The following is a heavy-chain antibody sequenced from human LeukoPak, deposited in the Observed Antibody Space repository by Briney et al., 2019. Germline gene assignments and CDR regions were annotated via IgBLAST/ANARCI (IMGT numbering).Heavy chain of an antibody. CDR1: GYTLTELS. V-gene: IGHV1-24*01. J-gene: IGHJ4*02. CDR2: FDPEDGET. D-gene: IGHD6-19*01. Sequence: ASVKVSCKVSGYTLTELSMHWVRQAPGKGLEWMGGFDPEDGETIYAQKFQGRVTMTEDTSTDTAYMELSSLRSEDPAVCYCETDLAVASPKTRDWGQGTLVTVSS. CDR3: ETDLAVASPKTRD.